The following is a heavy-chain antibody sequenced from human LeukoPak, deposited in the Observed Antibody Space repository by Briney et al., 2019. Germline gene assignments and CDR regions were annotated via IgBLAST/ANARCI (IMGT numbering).Heavy chain of an antibody. CDR3: ARGAGHYYDSSGYSDFDY. CDR2: INPNSGGT. D-gene: IGHD3-22*01. J-gene: IGHJ4*02. V-gene: IGHV1-2*02. CDR1: EYTFTGYY. Sequence: GASVKVSCKASEYTFTGYYMHWVRQAPGQGLEWMGWINPNSGGTNYAQKFQGRVTMTRDTSISTAYMELSRLRSDDTAVYYCARGAGHYYDSSGYSDFDYWGQGTLVTVSS.